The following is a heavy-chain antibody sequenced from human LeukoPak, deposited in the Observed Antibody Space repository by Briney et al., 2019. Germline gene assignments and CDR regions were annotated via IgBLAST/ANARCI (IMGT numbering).Heavy chain of an antibody. CDR1: GGSISSSGYC. V-gene: IGHV4-39*01. J-gene: IGHJ5*02. CDR2: IYYSEST. D-gene: IGHD1-26*01. CDR3: ARHEYSGSYYGLSWFDP. Sequence: AETLSLTCTVSGGSISSSGYCWGWIRQPPGKGLVWIANIYYSESTYYNPALKSRVTISVDTSKNQLSLKLSSLTAADTAVYYCARHEYSGSYYGLSWFDPWGQGTLVTVSS.